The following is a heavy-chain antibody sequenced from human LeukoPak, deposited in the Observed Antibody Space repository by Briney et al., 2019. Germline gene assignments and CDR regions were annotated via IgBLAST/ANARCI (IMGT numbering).Heavy chain of an antibody. CDR2: IYTSGST. CDR1: GGSISSGGYY. D-gene: IGHD6-19*01. V-gene: IGHV4-61*02. CDR3: ARDGPGWGAFDI. J-gene: IGHJ3*02. Sequence: RPSQTLSLTCTVSGGSISSGGYYWSWIRQHPGKGLEWIGRIYTSGSTNYNPSLKSRVTISVDTSKNQFSLKLSSVTAADTAVYYCARDGPGWGAFDIWGQGTMVTVSS.